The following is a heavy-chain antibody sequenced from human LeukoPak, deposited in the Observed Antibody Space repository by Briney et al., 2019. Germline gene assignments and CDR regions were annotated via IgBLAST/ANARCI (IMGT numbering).Heavy chain of an antibody. D-gene: IGHD3-22*01. Sequence: GGSLRLSCAAPGFTFSSYSMNWVRQAPGKGLEWVSSISSSSSYIYYADSVKGRFTISRDNAKNSLYLQMNSLRAEDTAVYYCASYNYYDSSGYSDYWGQGTLVTVSS. CDR3: ASYNYYDSSGYSDY. V-gene: IGHV3-21*01. CDR2: ISSSSSYI. J-gene: IGHJ4*02. CDR1: GFTFSSYS.